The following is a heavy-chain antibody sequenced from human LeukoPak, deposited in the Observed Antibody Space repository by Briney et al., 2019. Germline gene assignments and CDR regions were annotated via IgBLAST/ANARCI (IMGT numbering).Heavy chain of an antibody. J-gene: IGHJ4*02. V-gene: IGHV3-53*01. CDR3: ARGWVYLTGHFDC. CDR2: IYSGYST. D-gene: IGHD1-1*01. Sequence: PGGSLRLSCAASGLTVSSNHMSWVRQAPGKGLEWVSAIYSGYSTYYADSVKGRFTISRDDSKSALDLQRNSLRAEDTAVYYCARGWVYLTGHFDCWGQGTLVIVPS. CDR1: GLTVSSNH.